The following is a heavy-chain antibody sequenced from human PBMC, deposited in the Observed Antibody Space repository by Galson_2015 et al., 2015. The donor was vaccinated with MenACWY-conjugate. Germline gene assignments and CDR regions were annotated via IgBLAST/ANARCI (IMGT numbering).Heavy chain of an antibody. D-gene: IGHD2-15*01. CDR3: ARETIVVPSDY. J-gene: IGHJ4*02. CDR1: GFMFSSYD. Sequence: SLRLSCAASGFMFSSYDMNWVRQAPRKGPEWVAYISSSGRTIHYADSVKGRFTISRDNAENSLYLQMSSLGDEDTAVYYCARETIVVPSDYWGQGTLVTVSS. CDR2: ISSSGRTI. V-gene: IGHV3-48*02.